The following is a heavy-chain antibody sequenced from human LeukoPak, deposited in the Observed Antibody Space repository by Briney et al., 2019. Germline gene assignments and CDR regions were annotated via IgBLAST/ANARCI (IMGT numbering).Heavy chain of an antibody. CDR3: ARGGRITMIVATVA. D-gene: IGHD3-22*01. CDR2: INPNSGGT. V-gene: IGHV1-2*02. CDR1: GYTFTSYG. J-gene: IGHJ5*02. Sequence: GASVKVSCKASGYTFTSYGISWVRQAPGQGLEWMGWINPNSGGTNYAQKFQGRVTMTRDTSISTAYMELSRLRSDDTAVYYCARGGRITMIVATVAWGQGALVTVSS.